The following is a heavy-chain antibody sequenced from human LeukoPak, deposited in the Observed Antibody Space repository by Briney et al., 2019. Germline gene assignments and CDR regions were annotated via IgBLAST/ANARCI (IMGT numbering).Heavy chain of an antibody. CDR2: IYSCGST. J-gene: IGHJ4*02. CDR3: AKGTAAAAGTEIFDY. Sequence: PGRSLRLSCAASGFTFDDYAMHWVRQAPGKGLEWVSGIYSCGSTYYADSVKGRFTISRDNSKNTLYLQMNSLRAEDTAVYYCAKGTAAAAGTEIFDYWGQGTLVTVSS. CDR1: GFTFDDYA. V-gene: IGHV3-23*05. D-gene: IGHD6-13*01.